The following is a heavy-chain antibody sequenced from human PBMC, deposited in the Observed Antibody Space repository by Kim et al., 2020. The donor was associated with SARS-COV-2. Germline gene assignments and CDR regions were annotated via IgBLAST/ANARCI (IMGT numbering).Heavy chain of an antibody. CDR1: GFTFDDYV. CDR2: ISWNSGTI. V-gene: IGHV3-9*01. D-gene: IGHD2-15*01. J-gene: IGHJ6*02. CDR3: AKDRFRYCHGGSCYVRYGMDV. Sequence: GGSLRLSCAASGFTFDDYVMHWVRQAPGKGLEWVSGISWNSGTIAYADSVKGRFTISRDNAKNSLYLRMNSLRAEDTAFYYCAKDRFRYCHGGSCYVRYGMDVWGQGTTVTVSS.